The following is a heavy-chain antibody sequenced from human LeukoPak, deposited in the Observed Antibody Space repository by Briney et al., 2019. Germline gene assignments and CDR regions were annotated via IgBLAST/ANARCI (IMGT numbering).Heavy chain of an antibody. D-gene: IGHD2-8*02. CDR1: GGTFSSYA. Sequence: SVKVSCKASGGTFSSYAITWVRQAPGQGLEWMGRIIPMFSTANYAQKFQGRVTISTDESTNTAYMELTSLRSEDTAVYYCARDLGAGGYDYYYYYMDVWGKGTTVTVSS. V-gene: IGHV1-69*05. CDR2: IIPMFSTA. J-gene: IGHJ6*03. CDR3: ARDLGAGGYDYYYYYMDV.